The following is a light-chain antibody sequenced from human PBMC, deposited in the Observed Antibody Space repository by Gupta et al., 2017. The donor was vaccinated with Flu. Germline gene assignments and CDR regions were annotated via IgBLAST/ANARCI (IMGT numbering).Light chain of an antibody. V-gene: IGLV1-40*01. Sequence: QSVLTQPPSVSGAPGQRVTIPCTGSSSNIGAGYDVHGYQQHPGPAPKLLLYDNNNRPSGVPDQCSGSNSGTSSALAITGLLAAEEADYYCQSYDNSRSGAYVFGTGTKVTVL. J-gene: IGLJ1*01. CDR3: QSYDNSRSGAYV. CDR1: SSNIGAGYD. CDR2: DNN.